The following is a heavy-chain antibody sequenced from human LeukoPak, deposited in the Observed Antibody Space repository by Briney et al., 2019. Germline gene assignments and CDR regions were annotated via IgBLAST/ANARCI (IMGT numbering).Heavy chain of an antibody. J-gene: IGHJ4*02. CDR1: GGSISSSSYY. D-gene: IGHD4-11*01. CDR3: ASPTRDYSNYNFAY. V-gene: IGHV4-39*01. Sequence: PSETLSLTCTVSGGSISSSSYYWGWIRQPPGKGLEWIGSIYYSGSTYYNPSLKSRVTTSVDTSKNQFSLKLSSVTAADTAVYYCASPTRDYSNYNFAYWGQGTLVTVSS. CDR2: IYYSGST.